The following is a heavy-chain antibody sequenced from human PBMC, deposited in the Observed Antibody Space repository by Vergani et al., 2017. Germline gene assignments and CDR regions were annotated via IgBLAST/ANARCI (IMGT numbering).Heavy chain of an antibody. CDR2: IYYSGST. Sequence: QVQLQESGPGLVKPSETLSLTCTVSGGSISSYYWSWIRQPPGKGLEWIGYIYYSGSTNYNPSLKSRVTISVDTSKNQFSVKLSSVTAADTAVYYCARAYCGGDCYSDYWGQGTLVTVSS. D-gene: IGHD2-21*02. J-gene: IGHJ4*02. V-gene: IGHV4-59*01. CDR1: GGSISSYY. CDR3: ARAYCGGDCYSDY.